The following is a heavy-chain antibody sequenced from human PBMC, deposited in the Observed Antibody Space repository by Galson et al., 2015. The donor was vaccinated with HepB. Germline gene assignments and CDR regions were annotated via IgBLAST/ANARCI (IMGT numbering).Heavy chain of an antibody. D-gene: IGHD3-10*01. V-gene: IGHV3-30*04. CDR2: ISYDGSNK. CDR1: GFTFSSYA. J-gene: IGHJ5*02. CDR3: ARDSNMVRGVIINNWFDP. Sequence: SLRLSCAASGFTFSSYAMHWVRQAPGKGLGWVAVISYDGSNKYYADSVKGRFTISRDNSKNTLYLQMNSLRAEDTAVYYCARDSNMVRGVIINNWFDPWGQGTLVTVSS.